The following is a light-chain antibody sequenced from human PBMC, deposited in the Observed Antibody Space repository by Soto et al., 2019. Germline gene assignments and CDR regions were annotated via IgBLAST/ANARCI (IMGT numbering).Light chain of an antibody. J-gene: IGKJ4*01. CDR1: PYITKY. V-gene: IGKV1-33*01. CDR2: DAT. CDR3: QQYDNLPLA. Sequence: DTQMTQSPSSLSASVGERVTITCQASPYITKYLNWHQQTPGKAPNLLIYDATNLETGVPSKFSGSGSGKSVTFTISSLQPEDGATYYCQQYDNLPLAFGGGTKVESK.